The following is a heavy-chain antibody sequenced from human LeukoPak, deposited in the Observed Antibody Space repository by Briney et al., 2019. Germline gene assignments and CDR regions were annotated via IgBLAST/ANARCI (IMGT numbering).Heavy chain of an antibody. CDR3: AKRGVVIRVILVGFHKEAYYFDS. V-gene: IGHV3-23*01. CDR2: ISGSGGST. CDR1: GITLSNYG. Sequence: GGSLRLSCAVSGITLSNYGMSWVRQAPGKGLELVSGISGSGGSTNYADSVKGRFTISRDNRKNTLYLQMNSLRAEDTAVYFCAKRGVVIRVILVGFHKEAYYFDSWGQGALVTVSS. D-gene: IGHD3-22*01. J-gene: IGHJ4*02.